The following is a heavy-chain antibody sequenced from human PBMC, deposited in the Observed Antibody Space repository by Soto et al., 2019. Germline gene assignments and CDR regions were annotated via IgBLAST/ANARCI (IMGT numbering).Heavy chain of an antibody. CDR3: ARGAPVAGTGDHYFGMDV. J-gene: IGHJ6*02. D-gene: IGHD6-19*01. CDR1: GFTMNTYS. V-gene: IGHV3-21*01. Sequence: EVYLVESGGGLVKPGGSLRLSCAASGFTMNTYSMNWVRQAPGKGLEWVSSISTTSFYIYYADSVKGRFIISRDNAKNSLYLQMDSLRVDDTAVYFCARGAPVAGTGDHYFGMDVWGQGTAVTVSS. CDR2: ISTTSFYI.